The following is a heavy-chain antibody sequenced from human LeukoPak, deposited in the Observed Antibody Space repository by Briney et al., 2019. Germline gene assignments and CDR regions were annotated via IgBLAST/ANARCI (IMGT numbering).Heavy chain of an antibody. CDR1: GGTFSIYA. Sequence: SVKVSCTASGGTFSIYAISWVRQAPGQGLEWMGGIIPIFGTANYAQKFQGRVTITADESTSTAYMELSSLRSEDTAVYYCAREWGPSDANWFDPWGQGTLVTVSS. D-gene: IGHD7-27*01. CDR3: AREWGPSDANWFDP. J-gene: IGHJ5*02. CDR2: IIPIFGTA. V-gene: IGHV1-69*13.